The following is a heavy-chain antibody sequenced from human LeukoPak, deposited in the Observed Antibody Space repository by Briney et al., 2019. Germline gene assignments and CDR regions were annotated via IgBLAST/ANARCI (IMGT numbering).Heavy chain of an antibody. CDR1: GFTVSSNY. D-gene: IGHD3-3*01. V-gene: IGHV3-53*01. CDR2: IYSGGST. Sequence: GGSLRLSCAASGFTVSSNYMSWVRQAPGKGLEWVSVIYSGGSTYYADSVKGRFTISRDNSKNTLYLQMNSLRAEDTAVYYCARVSRYYDFWSGYYYYYGMDVWGQGTTVTVSS. CDR3: ARVSRYYDFWSGYYYYYGMDV. J-gene: IGHJ6*02.